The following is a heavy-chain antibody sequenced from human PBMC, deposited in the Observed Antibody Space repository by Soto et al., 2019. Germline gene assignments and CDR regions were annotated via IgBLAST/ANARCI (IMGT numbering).Heavy chain of an antibody. CDR3: ARVPRGAWYSQSLY. CDR2: ISAYNGNT. J-gene: IGHJ4*02. Sequence: AVEVSCKASCYTFTSYGISWVRQAPGQGLEWMGWISAYNGNTNIAPKLQGRVTMTTDTSTSTAYMELRSLRSDDTAVYYCARVPRGAWYSQSLYWGQGSLVTLSS. V-gene: IGHV1-18*04. D-gene: IGHD6-13*01. CDR1: CYTFTSYG.